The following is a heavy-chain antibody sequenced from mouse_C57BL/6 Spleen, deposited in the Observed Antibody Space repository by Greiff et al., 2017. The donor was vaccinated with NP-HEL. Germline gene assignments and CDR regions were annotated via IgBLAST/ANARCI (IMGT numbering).Heavy chain of an antibody. CDR3: TRGIRPNYYGPVYFDY. V-gene: IGHV1-15*01. CDR2: IDPETGGT. D-gene: IGHD1-1*01. Sequence: VQLQQSGAELVRPGASVTLSCKASGYTFTDYEMHWVKQTPVHGLEWIGAIDPETGGTAYNQKFKGKAILTADKSSSTAYMELRSLTSEDSAVYYCTRGIRPNYYGPVYFDYWGQGTTLTVSS. CDR1: GYTFTDYE. J-gene: IGHJ2*01.